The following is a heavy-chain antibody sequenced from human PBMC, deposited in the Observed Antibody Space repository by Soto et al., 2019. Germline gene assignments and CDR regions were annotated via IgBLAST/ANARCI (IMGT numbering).Heavy chain of an antibody. J-gene: IGHJ5*02. Sequence: QVQLVESGGGVVQPGRSLRLSCAASGFTFSSYGMHWVRQAPGKGLEWVAVISYDGSNKYYADTVKGRFTISRDNSKNTLYLQMNSRGDEDTAVYYCGKDGGGDYSGSWGQGTLVSVFS. CDR1: GFTFSSYG. CDR2: ISYDGSNK. CDR3: GKDGGGDYSGS. D-gene: IGHD2-21*01. V-gene: IGHV3-30*18.